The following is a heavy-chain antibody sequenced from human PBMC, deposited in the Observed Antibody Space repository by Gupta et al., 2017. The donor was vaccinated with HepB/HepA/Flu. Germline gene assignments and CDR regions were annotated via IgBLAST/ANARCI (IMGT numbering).Heavy chain of an antibody. Sequence: QVQLQQWGAGLLKPSETLSLTCAVYGGSFSGYYWSWIRQPPGKGLEWIGEINHSGSTNYNPSLKSRVTISVDTSKNQFSLKLSSVTAADTAVYYCARAGPIAAVSFDYWGQGTLVTVSS. D-gene: IGHD6-13*01. CDR3: ARAGPIAAVSFDY. CDR2: INHSGST. CDR1: GGSFSGYY. V-gene: IGHV4-34*01. J-gene: IGHJ4*02.